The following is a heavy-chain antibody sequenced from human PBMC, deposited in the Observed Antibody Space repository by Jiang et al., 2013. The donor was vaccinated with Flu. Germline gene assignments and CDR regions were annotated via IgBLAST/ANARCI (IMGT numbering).Heavy chain of an antibody. CDR2: INVGNGNT. CDR1: GYPFTTHA. Sequence: GAEVKKPGASLKVSCRASGYPFTTHAIHWVRQAPGQRLEWMGWINVGNGNTKYSQKFQGRVTITRDTSASTAYMELSSLRSEDTAVYYCARRTNRYFEDWGQGTLVTVSS. D-gene: IGHD3-9*01. J-gene: IGHJ4*02. CDR3: ARRTNRYFED. V-gene: IGHV1-3*01.